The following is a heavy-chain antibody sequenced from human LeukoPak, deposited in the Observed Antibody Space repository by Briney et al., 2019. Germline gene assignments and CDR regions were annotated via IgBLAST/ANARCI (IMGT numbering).Heavy chain of an antibody. D-gene: IGHD3/OR15-3a*01. Sequence: SETLSLTCTVSGGSISSYYWSWIRQPPGKGLEWIGYIYYSGSTNYIPSLKSRVTISVDTSKNQFSLKLSSVTAADTAVYYCARGGTGYYPYYFDYWGQGTLVTVSS. J-gene: IGHJ4*02. V-gene: IGHV4-59*01. CDR2: IYYSGST. CDR3: ARGGTGYYPYYFDY. CDR1: GGSISSYY.